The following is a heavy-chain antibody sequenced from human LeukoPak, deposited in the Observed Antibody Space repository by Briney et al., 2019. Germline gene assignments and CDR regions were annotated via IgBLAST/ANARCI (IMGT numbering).Heavy chain of an antibody. CDR2: ISGSGGST. D-gene: IGHD6-13*01. CDR1: GFIFSSYA. CDR3: AKEGSAWFHYFDY. Sequence: GGSLRLSCAASGFIFSSYAMSWVRQAPGKGLEWVSAISGSGGSTYYADSVKGRFTISRDNSKNTVYLQMDTLRAEDTAVYYCAKEGSAWFHYFDYWGQGTLVTVSS. J-gene: IGHJ4*02. V-gene: IGHV3-23*01.